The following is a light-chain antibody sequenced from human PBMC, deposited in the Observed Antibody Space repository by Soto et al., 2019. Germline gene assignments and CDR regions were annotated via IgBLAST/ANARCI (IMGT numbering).Light chain of an antibody. CDR2: LSS. Sequence: EIVLTQSPATLSSFPGDRVTLSCRASQAVNTRLAWYQHKPGQAPSLLIYLSSNRAAGVPARFSGSGSGTDFTLTISNVEPEDCAVYYCHHHQSLPRTFGQGT. CDR3: HHHQSLPRT. J-gene: IGKJ5*01. V-gene: IGKV3D-11*01. CDR1: QAVNTR.